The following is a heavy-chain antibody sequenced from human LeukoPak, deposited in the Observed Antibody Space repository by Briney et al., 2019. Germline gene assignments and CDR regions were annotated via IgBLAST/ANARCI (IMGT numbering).Heavy chain of an antibody. CDR3: ARRLSKSSGGSRGAFDI. CDR2: IYPGGST. CDR1: GGSISNYF. D-gene: IGHD1-26*01. J-gene: IGHJ3*02. V-gene: IGHV4-4*07. Sequence: PSETLSLTCSVSGGSISNYFWSWIRQPAGKGLEWIGRIYPGGSTDYGPSLKSRVTMSIDTSKNRFSLNLTSLTAADTAVYYCARRLSKSSGGSRGAFDIWGQGTMVTVSS.